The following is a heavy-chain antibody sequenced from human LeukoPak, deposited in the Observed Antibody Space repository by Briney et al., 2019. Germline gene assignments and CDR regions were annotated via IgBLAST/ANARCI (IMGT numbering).Heavy chain of an antibody. CDR3: AKGNRYYGSGSYYNYPPRTFYMDV. CDR1: GFTFDDYA. CDR2: ISGDGGST. V-gene: IGHV3-43*02. Sequence: GGSLRLSCAASGFTFDDYAMHWVRQAPGKGLEWVSLISGDGGSTYYADSVKGRFTISRDNSTNSLYLQMNSLRTEDTALYYCAKGNRYYGSGSYYNYPPRTFYMDVWGKGTTVTVSS. D-gene: IGHD3-10*01. J-gene: IGHJ6*03.